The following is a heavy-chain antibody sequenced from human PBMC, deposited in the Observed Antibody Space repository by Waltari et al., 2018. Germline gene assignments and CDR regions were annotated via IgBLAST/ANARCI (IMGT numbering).Heavy chain of an antibody. Sequence: QVQLVQSGAEVKKPGSSVKVSCKASGGTFSSYAISWVRQAPGQGLEWMGGIIPIFGTANYAQKFQGRVTITTDESTSTAYMELSSLRSEDTAVYYCARFPFRQYSGSYYFDYWGQGTLVTVSS. D-gene: IGHD1-26*01. CDR3: ARFPFRQYSGSYYFDY. CDR2: IIPIFGTA. CDR1: GGTFSSYA. V-gene: IGHV1-69*05. J-gene: IGHJ4*02.